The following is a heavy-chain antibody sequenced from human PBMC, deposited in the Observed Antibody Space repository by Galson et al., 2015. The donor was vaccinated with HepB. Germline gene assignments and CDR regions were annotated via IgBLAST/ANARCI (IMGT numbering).Heavy chain of an antibody. J-gene: IGHJ4*02. Sequence: SLRLSCAASGFTFSSYSMNWVRQAPGKGLEWVSYISSSSSTIYYADSVKGRFTISRDNAKNSLYLQMNSLRAEDTAVYYCARDGGWGSGYYASHFDYWGQGTLVTVSS. CDR1: GFTFSSYS. CDR3: ARDGGWGSGYYASHFDY. CDR2: ISSSSSTI. V-gene: IGHV3-48*01. D-gene: IGHD3-22*01.